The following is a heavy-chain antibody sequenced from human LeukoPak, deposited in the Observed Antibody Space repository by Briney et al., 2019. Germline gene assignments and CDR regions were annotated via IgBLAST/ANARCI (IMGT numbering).Heavy chain of an antibody. Sequence: PGGSLRLSCAASGFTFSSYGMHWVRQAPGKGLEWVAVISYDGSNKYYADSVKGRFTISRDNSKNTLYLQMNSLRAEDTAVYYCAKGFFRITMVRGVGFDYWGQGTLVTVST. CDR1: GFTFSSYG. D-gene: IGHD3-10*01. CDR2: ISYDGSNK. J-gene: IGHJ4*02. V-gene: IGHV3-30*18. CDR3: AKGFFRITMVRGVGFDY.